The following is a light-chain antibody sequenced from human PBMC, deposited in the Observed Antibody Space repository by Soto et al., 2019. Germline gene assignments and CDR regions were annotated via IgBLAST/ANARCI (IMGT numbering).Light chain of an antibody. J-gene: IGKJ4*01. Sequence: DIQMTQSPSSLSASVGFSVTITCRASQGISSWLASYQQKPGKAPKLLIYAASSVQSGVPSRFSGSGSGTDFTLTISSLQPEDFATYYCQQANSFPPLFGGGTKVEIK. V-gene: IGKV1-12*01. CDR2: AAS. CDR3: QQANSFPPL. CDR1: QGISSW.